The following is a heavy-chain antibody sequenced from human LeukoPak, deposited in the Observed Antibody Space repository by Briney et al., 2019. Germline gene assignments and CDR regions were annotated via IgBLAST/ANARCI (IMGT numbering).Heavy chain of an antibody. J-gene: IGHJ4*02. CDR1: GGSFSGYY. D-gene: IGHD4-23*01. Sequence: PSETLSLTCAVYGGSFSGYYWSWIRQPPGKGLEWIGYIYYSGSTNYNPSLKSRVTISVDTSKNQFSLKLSSVTAADTAVYYCASSDYGGNFYYFDYWGQGTLVTVSS. CDR3: ASSDYGGNFYYFDY. V-gene: IGHV4-59*01. CDR2: IYYSGST.